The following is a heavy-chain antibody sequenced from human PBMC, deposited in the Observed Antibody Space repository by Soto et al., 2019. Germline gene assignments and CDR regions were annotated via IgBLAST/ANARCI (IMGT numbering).Heavy chain of an antibody. CDR3: ARDPRRAYYHGN. J-gene: IGHJ4*02. Sequence: PSPTTLLTSHVSDLSGSCVSYYRIWLRQHPGRGLQWIGYIYYTGNTYYNPSLKSRLAISVDTSKNQLSLKLTSVTAADSAMYYCARDPRRAYYHGNWGQGIRVTVS. CDR2: IYYTGNT. D-gene: IGHD3-3*01. CDR1: DLSGSCVSYY. V-gene: IGHV4-31*03.